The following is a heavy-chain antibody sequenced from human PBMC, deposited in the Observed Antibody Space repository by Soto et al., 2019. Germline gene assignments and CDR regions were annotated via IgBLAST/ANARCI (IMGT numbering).Heavy chain of an antibody. CDR2: IIPIFGTA. CDR1: GGTFSSYA. CDR3: AMGVYCSGGSCYGWFAP. Sequence: QVQLVQSGAEVKKPGSSVKVSCKASGGTFSSYAISWVRQAPGQGLEWMGGIIPIFGTANYAQKFQGRVTITADESTSTAYMELSSLGSEDTAVDYCAMGVYCSGGSCYGWFAPWGQGTLVTVSS. J-gene: IGHJ5*02. V-gene: IGHV1-69*01. D-gene: IGHD2-15*01.